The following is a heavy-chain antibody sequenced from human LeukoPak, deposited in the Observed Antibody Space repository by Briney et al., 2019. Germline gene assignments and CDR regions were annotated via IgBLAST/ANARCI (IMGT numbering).Heavy chain of an antibody. V-gene: IGHV1-18*01. CDR1: GYTFTSYG. J-gene: IGHJ5*02. D-gene: IGHD2-15*01. CDR3: ARATVVAATRSGYNWFDP. CDR2: ISAYNGNT. Sequence: PEASVKVSCKASGYTFTSYGISWVRQAPGQGLEWMGWISAYNGNTNYAQKLQGRVTMTTDTSTSTAYMELRSLRSDDTAVYYCARATVVAATRSGYNWFDPWGQGTLVTVSS.